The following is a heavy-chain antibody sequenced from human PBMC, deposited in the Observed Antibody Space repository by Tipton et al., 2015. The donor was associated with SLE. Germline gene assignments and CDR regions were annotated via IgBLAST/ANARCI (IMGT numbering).Heavy chain of an antibody. CDR3: ARVGGRAAAGTPLDFDY. J-gene: IGHJ4*02. CDR2: INQSTVT. D-gene: IGHD6-13*01. V-gene: IGHV4-34*01. CDR1: GGSISTFY. Sequence: TLSLTCAVYGGSISTFYWTWVRQPPGKGLEWIGEINQSTVTNYNPALKSRGTISTDTSKIPFSLKLTSVTAADTAVYFCARVGGRAAAGTPLDFDYWGQGTLVTVSS.